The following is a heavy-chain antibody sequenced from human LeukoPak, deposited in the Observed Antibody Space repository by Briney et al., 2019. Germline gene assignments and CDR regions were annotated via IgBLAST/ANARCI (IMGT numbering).Heavy chain of an antibody. V-gene: IGHV3-33*06. CDR1: EFTFSNYA. CDR2: IWHDGSNK. CDR3: TKGGTEPYRDNAFDI. D-gene: IGHD4-11*01. Sequence: GSLRLSCAASEFTFSNYAIHWVRQAPGKGLEWVAIIWHDGSNKYYADSVKGRFTISRDNSKNTLYLQMNSLRAEDTAMYYCTKGGTEPYRDNAFDIWGLGTMVTVSS. J-gene: IGHJ3*02.